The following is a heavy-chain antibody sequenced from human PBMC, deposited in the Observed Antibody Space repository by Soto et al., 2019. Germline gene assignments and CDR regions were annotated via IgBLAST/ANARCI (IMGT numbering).Heavy chain of an antibody. V-gene: IGHV1-3*01. J-gene: IGHJ3*02. CDR1: GYTFTNYA. CDR3: TTGFTRLAAFDI. Sequence: GASVKVSCKASGYTFTNYAMQWVRQAPGQRLEWMGWINAGNGNTKYSQKFQGRVTITRDTSASTAYMELSSLTSEDTAVYYCTTGFTRLAAFDIWGQGTMVTVSS. D-gene: IGHD6-6*01. CDR2: INAGNGNT.